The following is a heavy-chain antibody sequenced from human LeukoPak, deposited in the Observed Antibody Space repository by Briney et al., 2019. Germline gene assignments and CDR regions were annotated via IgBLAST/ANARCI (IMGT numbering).Heavy chain of an antibody. D-gene: IGHD1-26*01. CDR1: GFTFSSYA. CDR2: ISASGGST. V-gene: IGHV3-23*01. CDR3: AKFVGSYPNDAFDI. J-gene: IGHJ3*02. Sequence: GGSLRLSCAASGFTFSSYAMSWVRQAPGKGLEWVSLISASGGSTYYAGSVKGRFTISRDNSKNTLYLQMNSLRAEDTAVYYCAKFVGSYPNDAFDIWGQGAMVTVSS.